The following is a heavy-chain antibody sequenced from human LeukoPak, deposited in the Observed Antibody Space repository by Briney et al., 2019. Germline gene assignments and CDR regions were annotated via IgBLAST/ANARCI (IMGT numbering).Heavy chain of an antibody. CDR3: ARVYSNVKGDDY. CDR1: GGSFSGYY. D-gene: IGHD4-11*01. J-gene: IGHJ4*02. Sequence: SETLSLTCAVYGGSFSGYYWSWIRQPPGKGQEWIGEINHSGSTNYNPSLKSRVTISVDTSKNQFSLKLSSVTAADTAVYYCARVYSNVKGDDYWGQGTLVTVSS. V-gene: IGHV4-34*01. CDR2: INHSGST.